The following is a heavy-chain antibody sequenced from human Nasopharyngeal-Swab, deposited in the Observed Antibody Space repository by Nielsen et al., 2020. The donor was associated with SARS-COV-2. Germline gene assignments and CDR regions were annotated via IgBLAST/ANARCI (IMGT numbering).Heavy chain of an antibody. J-gene: IGHJ4*02. D-gene: IGHD3-3*01. CDR1: GFTFSSYS. CDR3: ASLLSITIFGDFDY. CDR2: ISSSSSYI. V-gene: IGHV3-21*01. Sequence: GESLKISCAVSGFTFSSYSMNWVRQAPGKGLEWVSSISSSSSYIYYADSVKGRFTISRDNAKNSLYLQMNSLRAEDTAVYYCASLLSITIFGDFDYWGQGTLVTVSS.